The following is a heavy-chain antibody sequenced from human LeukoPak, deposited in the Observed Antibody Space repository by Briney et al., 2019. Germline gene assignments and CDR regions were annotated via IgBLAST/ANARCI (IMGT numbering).Heavy chain of an antibody. V-gene: IGHV1-69*01. D-gene: IGHD6-13*01. CDR3: ATQDTPTADYSSSWYDY. Sequence: SVKVSCKASGGTFSSYAISWVRQAPGQGLEWMGGVIPIFGTANYAQKYQGRVTITADESTSTAYMELSSRRSEDTAVYYCATQDTPTADYSSSWYDYWGQGTLVTVSS. J-gene: IGHJ4*02. CDR1: GGTFSSYA. CDR2: VIPIFGTA.